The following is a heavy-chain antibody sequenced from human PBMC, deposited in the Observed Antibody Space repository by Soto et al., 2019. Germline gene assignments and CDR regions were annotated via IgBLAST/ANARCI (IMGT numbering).Heavy chain of an antibody. D-gene: IGHD3-22*01. V-gene: IGHV4-31*03. J-gene: IGHJ6*02. CDR3: ARSPSIIITMIVGLDGMDV. Sequence: PSETLSLTCTFSGGSISSGGYYWSWIRQHPGKGLEWIGYIYYSGSTYYNPSLKSRVTISVDTSKNQFSLKLSSVTAADTAVYYCARSPSIIITMIVGLDGMDVWGQGTTVTVSS. CDR1: GGSISSGGYY. CDR2: IYYSGST.